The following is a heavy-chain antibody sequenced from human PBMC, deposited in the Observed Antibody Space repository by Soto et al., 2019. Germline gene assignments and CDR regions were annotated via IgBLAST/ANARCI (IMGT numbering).Heavy chain of an antibody. CDR3: ATEYDYVWGRKYGMDV. CDR2: MNPNSGNT. Sequence: KKHGASVKVSCKASGYTFTNYGISWVRQATGQGLEWMGWMNPNSGNTGYAQKFQGRVTMTRNTSISTAYMELSSLRSEDTAVYYCATEYDYVWGRKYGMDVWGQGTTVTVSS. V-gene: IGHV1-8*02. D-gene: IGHD3-16*01. CDR1: GYTFTNYG. J-gene: IGHJ6*02.